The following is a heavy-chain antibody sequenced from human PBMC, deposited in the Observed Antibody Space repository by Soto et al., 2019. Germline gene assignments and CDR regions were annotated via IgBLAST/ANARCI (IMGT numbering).Heavy chain of an antibody. V-gene: IGHV3-23*01. D-gene: IGHD1-26*01. CDR2: LSRGDGAT. CDR3: AKDHPYSGTYYTAYYYFYGMDV. Sequence: LRLSCAASGSTVGSYAMSWVRQAPVKGLEWVSSLSRGDGATYFADSVKGRFTIARDNSKNTLYLQMNSLRAEDTAVYYCAKDHPYSGTYYTAYYYFYGMDVWGQGTTVTVSS. J-gene: IGHJ6*02. CDR1: GSTVGSYA.